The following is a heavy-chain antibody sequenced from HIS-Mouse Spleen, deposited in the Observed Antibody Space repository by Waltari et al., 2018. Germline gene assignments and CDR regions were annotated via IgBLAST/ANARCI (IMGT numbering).Heavy chain of an antibody. J-gene: IGHJ4*02. CDR1: GFTFSRYG. CDR3: AKDRGSPLYFDY. V-gene: IGHV3-30*18. D-gene: IGHD1-26*01. Sequence: QVQLVESGGGVVQPGRSLRLSCAASGFTFSRYGMHWVRQAPGKGLEWVAVISYDGSNKYYADSVKGRFTISRDNSKNTLYLQMNSLRAEDTAVYYCAKDRGSPLYFDYWGQGTLVTVSS. CDR2: ISYDGSNK.